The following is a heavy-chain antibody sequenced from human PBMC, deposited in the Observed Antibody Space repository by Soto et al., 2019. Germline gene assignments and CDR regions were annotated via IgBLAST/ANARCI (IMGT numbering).Heavy chain of an antibody. J-gene: IGHJ4*02. CDR2: ISGSGGST. Sequence: GGSLRLSCAASGFTFSSYAMSWVRQAPGKGLEWVSAISGSGGSTYYADSVKGRFTISRDNSKNTLYLQMNSLRAEDTAVSYCGKEAVGDGSRMLYYLDNWGQGTLVTVSS. CDR3: GKEAVGDGSRMLYYLDN. V-gene: IGHV3-23*01. CDR1: GFTFSSYA. D-gene: IGHD2-2*01.